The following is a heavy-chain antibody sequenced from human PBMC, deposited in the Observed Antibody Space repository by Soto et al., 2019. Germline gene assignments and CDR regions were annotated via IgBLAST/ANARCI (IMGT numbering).Heavy chain of an antibody. CDR3: AREFSNSPEAFDS. J-gene: IGHJ4*02. Sequence: PSETLSLTCTVSGGSVNSDNFYWSWIRQPPGRGLEWIGYIYYTGSTNYNPSLKGRVTISIDTSRNQFSLKLSSVTAADTAVYYCAREFSNSPEAFDSWGQGSLVTVSS. CDR1: GGSVNSDNFY. D-gene: IGHD6-6*01. CDR2: IYYTGST. V-gene: IGHV4-61*01.